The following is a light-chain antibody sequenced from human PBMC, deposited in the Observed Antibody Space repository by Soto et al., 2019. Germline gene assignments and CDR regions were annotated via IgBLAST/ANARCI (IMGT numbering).Light chain of an antibody. CDR3: QVWDSSSDHVV. CDR1: NIGSKS. Sequence: SYELTQPPSVSVAPGKTTRITCGGNNIGSKSVHWYQQKPGQAPVLVIYYDSDRPSGIPERFSGSNSGNTATLTISRVEAGDEADYYCQVWDSSSDHVVFGGGPKVTVL. V-gene: IGLV3-21*04. CDR2: YDS. J-gene: IGLJ2*01.